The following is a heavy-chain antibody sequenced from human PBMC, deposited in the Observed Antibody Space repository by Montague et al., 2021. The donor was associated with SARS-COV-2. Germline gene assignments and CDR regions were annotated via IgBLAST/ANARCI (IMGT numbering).Heavy chain of an antibody. D-gene: IGHD3-9*01. J-gene: IGHJ3*02. CDR2: IDWDDDK. CDR1: GFSLSTSGMR. Sequence: PALVKPTQTLTLTCTLSGFSLSTSGMRASWIRQPPGKALEWLARIDWDDDKFYSTSLKTRLTISKDTSKNQVVLTMTNMDPVDTATYYCARSYYDILTNYSDAFDIWGQGTMVTVSS. CDR3: ARSYYDILTNYSDAFDI. V-gene: IGHV2-70*04.